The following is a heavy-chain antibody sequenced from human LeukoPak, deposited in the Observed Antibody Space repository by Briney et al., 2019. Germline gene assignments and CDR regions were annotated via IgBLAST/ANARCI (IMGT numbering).Heavy chain of an antibody. J-gene: IGHJ1*01. CDR2: IIPILGIA. CDR1: GGTFSSYA. CDR3: ARAHGDYVSDSQYFQH. D-gene: IGHD4-17*01. Sequence: SVKVSCKASGGTFSSYAISWVRQAPGQGLEWMGRIIPILGIANYAQKFQGRVTITADKSTSTAYMELSSLRSEDTAVYYCARAHGDYVSDSQYFQHWGQGTLVTVSS. V-gene: IGHV1-69*04.